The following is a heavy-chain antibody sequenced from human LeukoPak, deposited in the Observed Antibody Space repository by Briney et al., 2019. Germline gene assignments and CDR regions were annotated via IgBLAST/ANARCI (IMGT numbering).Heavy chain of an antibody. CDR3: ARAYYDSSGYPANAFDI. V-gene: IGHV1-2*02. D-gene: IGHD3-22*01. J-gene: IGHJ3*02. CDR1: GYTFTGYY. CDR2: INPNSGGT. Sequence: ASVKVSRKASGYTFTGYYMHWVRQAPGQGLEWMGWINPNSGGTNYAQKFQGRVTMTRDTSISTAYMDLSRLRSDDTAVYYCARAYYDSSGYPANAFDIWGQGTMVTVSS.